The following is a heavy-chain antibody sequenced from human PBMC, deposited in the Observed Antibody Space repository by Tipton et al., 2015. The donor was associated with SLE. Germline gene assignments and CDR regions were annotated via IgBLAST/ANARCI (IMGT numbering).Heavy chain of an antibody. V-gene: IGHV4-59*12. J-gene: IGHJ3*02. D-gene: IGHD6-6*01. CDR2: IYYSGST. CDR1: GGSISSYY. Sequence: TLSLTCTVSGGSISSYYWSWIRQPPGKGLEWIGYIYYSGSTNYNPSFKSRVTISVDTSKNQFSLKLSSVTAADTAVYYCARDPSQYSSSADAFDIWGQGTMVTVSS. CDR3: ARDPSQYSSSADAFDI.